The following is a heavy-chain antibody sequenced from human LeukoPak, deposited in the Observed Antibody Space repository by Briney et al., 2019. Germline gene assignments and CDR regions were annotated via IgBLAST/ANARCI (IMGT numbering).Heavy chain of an antibody. J-gene: IGHJ4*02. Sequence: PSETLSLTCTVSGGSISSYYWSWIRQPPGKGLEWIGEINHSGSTNYNPSLKSRVTISVDTSKNQFSLKLSSVTAADTAVYYCARAPPRVRAAAGGDYWGQGTLVTVSS. CDR3: ARAPPRVRAAAGGDY. CDR1: GGSISSYY. V-gene: IGHV4-34*01. CDR2: INHSGST. D-gene: IGHD6-13*01.